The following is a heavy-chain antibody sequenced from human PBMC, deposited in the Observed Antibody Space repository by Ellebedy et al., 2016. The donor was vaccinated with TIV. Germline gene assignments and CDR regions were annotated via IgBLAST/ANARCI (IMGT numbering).Heavy chain of an antibody. CDR1: GFPVGSHF. CDR2: IYSTGTT. D-gene: IGHD3-16*01. Sequence: GESLKISCAASGFPVGSHFMSWVRQAPGRGPECVSIIYSTGTTDYADSVRGRFTISRDSAKDTLYLQMNSLRVEDKAVYYCARKADKHLFAGGDCWGQGTLVTVSS. J-gene: IGHJ4*02. CDR3: ARKADKHLFAGGDC. V-gene: IGHV3-66*01.